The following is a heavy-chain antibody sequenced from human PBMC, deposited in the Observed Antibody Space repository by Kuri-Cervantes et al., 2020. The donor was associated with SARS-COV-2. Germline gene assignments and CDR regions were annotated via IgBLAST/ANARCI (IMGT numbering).Heavy chain of an antibody. CDR2: ISWNSGSI. CDR1: GFTFDDYA. D-gene: IGHD3-22*01. V-gene: IGHV3-9*01. CDR3: AREEYYYDSSGPVYFDY. J-gene: IGHJ4*02. Sequence: GGSLRLSCAASGFTFDDYAMHWVRQAPGKGLEWVSGISWNSGSIGYADSVKGRFTISRDNSKNTLYLQMNSLRAEDTAVYYCAREEYYYDSSGPVYFDYWGQGTLVTVSS.